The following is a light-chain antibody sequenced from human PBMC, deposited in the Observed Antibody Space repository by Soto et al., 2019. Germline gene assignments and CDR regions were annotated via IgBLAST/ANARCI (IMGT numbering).Light chain of an antibody. V-gene: IGKV3-20*01. CDR1: QSVSSGH. Sequence: EIVLTQSPGTLSLSPGERATLSCRASQSVSSGHLAWYQQKPGQAPRLLIYGASSRATGTPDRFRGSGSGTDFTLTISGLEPADFAVYYCQQYESSPPYTFGQGTKLEIK. J-gene: IGKJ2*01. CDR3: QQYESSPPYT. CDR2: GAS.